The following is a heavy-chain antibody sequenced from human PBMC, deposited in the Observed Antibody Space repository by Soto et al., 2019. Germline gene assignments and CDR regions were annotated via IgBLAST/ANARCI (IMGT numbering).Heavy chain of an antibody. CDR3: ARSIVVVTALDY. CDR2: INAGNGNT. D-gene: IGHD2-21*02. CDR1: GYTFTSYA. J-gene: IGHJ4*02. Sequence: QVQLVQSGAEEKKPGASVKVSCKASGYTFTSYAMPWVRQAPGQRLEWMGWINAGNGNTKYSQKFQGRVTITRDTSARTADMELSSLRSEDTAVYYCARSIVVVTALDYWGQGTLVTVSS. V-gene: IGHV1-3*05.